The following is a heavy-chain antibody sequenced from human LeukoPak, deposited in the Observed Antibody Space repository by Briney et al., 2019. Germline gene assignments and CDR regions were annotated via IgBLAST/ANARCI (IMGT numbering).Heavy chain of an antibody. CDR1: GFTFSSYA. V-gene: IGHV3-23*01. J-gene: IGHJ3*02. D-gene: IGHD6-19*01. CDR3: AKETSPYSSGPRGAFDI. Sequence: GGSLRLSCAASGFTFSSYAMSWVRQAPGKGLEWVSAISGSGGSTYYADSVKGRFTISRDNSKDTLYLQMNSLRAEDTAVYYCAKETSPYSSGPRGAFDIWGQGIMVTVSS. CDR2: ISGSGGST.